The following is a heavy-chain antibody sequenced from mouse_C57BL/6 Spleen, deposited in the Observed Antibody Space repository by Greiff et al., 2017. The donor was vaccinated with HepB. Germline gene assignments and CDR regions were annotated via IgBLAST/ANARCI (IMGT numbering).Heavy chain of an antibody. CDR3: TASNSLLDY. Sequence: EVQLQQSGAELVRPGASVKLSCTASGFNITDDYMHWVKQRPEQGLEWIGWIDPENGDTEYASKFQGKATITADTSSNTAYLQRSSLTSEDTAVYCCTASNSLLDYWGQGTTVTVSS. V-gene: IGHV14-4*01. J-gene: IGHJ4*01. D-gene: IGHD2-5*01. CDR2: IDPENGDT. CDR1: GFNITDDY.